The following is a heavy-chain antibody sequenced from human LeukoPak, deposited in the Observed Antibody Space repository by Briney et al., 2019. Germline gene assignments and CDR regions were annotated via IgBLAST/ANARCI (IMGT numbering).Heavy chain of an antibody. J-gene: IGHJ4*02. Sequence: ASVQVSCKASGYTFISYDINWVRQATGQGLEWMGWMNPNSGNTGYTQKFQGRVTMTRNTSISTAYMELSSLRSEDTAVYYCARDIAIAAAAFDYWGQGTLVTVSS. V-gene: IGHV1-8*01. CDR2: MNPNSGNT. CDR1: GYTFISYD. D-gene: IGHD6-13*01. CDR3: ARDIAIAAAAFDY.